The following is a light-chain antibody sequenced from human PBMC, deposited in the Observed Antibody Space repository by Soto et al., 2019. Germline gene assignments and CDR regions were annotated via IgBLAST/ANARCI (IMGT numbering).Light chain of an antibody. J-gene: IGKJ5*01. V-gene: IGKV1-39*01. CDR1: QNIGSF. CDR3: QQGSTTPIT. Sequence: DIKMTQSPSTLSATIGDRVTITCRASQNIGSFLNWYQQKPGEAPRLLVYSAFRIQSGVPSRFNASGSGTDFTLSISSLQPEDFSTYYCQQGSTTPITFGLGTRLEIK. CDR2: SAF.